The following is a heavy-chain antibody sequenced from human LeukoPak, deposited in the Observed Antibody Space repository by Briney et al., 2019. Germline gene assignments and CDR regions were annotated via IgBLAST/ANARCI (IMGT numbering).Heavy chain of an antibody. J-gene: IGHJ5*02. CDR2: IYHTGST. D-gene: IGHD1-1*01. CDR3: ARGGVVTTTPRFDP. Sequence: SETLSLTCTVSYGSIRSGGYYWSWLRQHPEKGLEWIGHIYHTGSTHYNASLKSRLTMSVDTSRNQFSLRLDSVTVADTAVYYCARGGVVTTTPRFDPWGQGTLVIVSS. CDR1: YGSIRSGGYY. V-gene: IGHV4-31*03.